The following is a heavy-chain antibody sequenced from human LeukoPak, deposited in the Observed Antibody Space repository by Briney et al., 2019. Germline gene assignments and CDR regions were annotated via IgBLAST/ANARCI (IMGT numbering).Heavy chain of an antibody. CDR3: ARLLESQMAFDY. V-gene: IGHV4-34*01. D-gene: IGHD5-24*01. CDR2: INHSGST. Sequence: PSETLSLTCAVYGGSFSGYYWSWIRQPPGKGLEWIGEINHSGSTNYNPSLESRLTISVDKSKNQFSLKLSSMTAADTAVYYCARLLESQMAFDYWGQGTLVTVSS. J-gene: IGHJ4*02. CDR1: GGSFSGYY.